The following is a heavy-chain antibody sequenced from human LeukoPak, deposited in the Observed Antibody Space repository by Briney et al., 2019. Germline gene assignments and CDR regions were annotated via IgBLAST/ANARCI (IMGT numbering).Heavy chain of an antibody. D-gene: IGHD2-15*01. CDR3: AKDPRISATPTCDD. J-gene: IGHJ4*02. CDR2: ISDDGNNK. CDR1: GFTFSSYG. V-gene: IGHV3-30*18. Sequence: GRSLRLSCVVSGFTFSSYGMHWVRQAPGKGLEWVAVISDDGNNKYYADSVKGRFTISRDNSKNTLYLQMNSLRAEDTAVYYCAKDPRISATPTCDDWGQGTLVTVSS.